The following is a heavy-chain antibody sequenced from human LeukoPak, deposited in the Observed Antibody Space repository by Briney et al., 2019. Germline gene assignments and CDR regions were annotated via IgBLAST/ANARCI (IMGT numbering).Heavy chain of an antibody. CDR1: GGSFSGYY. CDR2: IYHSGST. J-gene: IGHJ4*02. Sequence: SETLSLTCAVYGGSFSGYYWGWIRQPPGKGLEWIGSIYHSGSTYYNPSLKSRVTISVDTSKNQFSLKLSSVTAADTAVYYCARDEGITMVRPSRAFDYWGQGTLVTVSS. V-gene: IGHV4-38-2*02. D-gene: IGHD3-10*01. CDR3: ARDEGITMVRPSRAFDY.